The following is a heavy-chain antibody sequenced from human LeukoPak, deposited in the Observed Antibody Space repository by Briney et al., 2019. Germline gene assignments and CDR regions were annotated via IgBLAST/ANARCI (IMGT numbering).Heavy chain of an antibody. J-gene: IGHJ4*02. V-gene: IGHV1-2*02. CDR3: ARERPDYYYFDY. Sequence: ASVKVSCKASGYTFTGYYMHWVRQAPGRGLEWMGWINPNSGGTNYAQKFQGRVTMTRDTSISTAYMELSSLRSEDTAVYYCARERPDYYYFDYWGQGTLVTVSS. CDR1: GYTFTGYY. CDR2: INPNSGGT. D-gene: IGHD3-10*01.